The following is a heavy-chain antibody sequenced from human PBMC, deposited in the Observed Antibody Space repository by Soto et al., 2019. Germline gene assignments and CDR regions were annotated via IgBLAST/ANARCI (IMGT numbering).Heavy chain of an antibody. V-gene: IGHV3-66*01. CDR1: GFTVSNNY. J-gene: IGHJ4*02. D-gene: IGHD6-6*01. CDR3: ARDSSELAARPKPADC. Sequence: GGSLRLSCAASGFTVSNNYMSWVRQAPGKGLEWVSVIYSGGTTYYADSVKGRFTISRDNSKNTLYLQLNSLRAEDTAVYYCARDSSELAARPKPADCWGQGTLVTVSS. CDR2: IYSGGTT.